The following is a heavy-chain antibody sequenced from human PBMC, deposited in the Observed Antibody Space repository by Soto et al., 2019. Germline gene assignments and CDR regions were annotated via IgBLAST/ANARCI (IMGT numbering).Heavy chain of an antibody. Sequence: GGSLRLSCVASGFTFENYAVSWVRQAPGKGLEWVSAISGSGGTTYYSDSVKGRFTISRDNSKNTVYLQMNDLRVEDAAEYFCAKDSWAIFGVPAGEYYAMDVWGQGTTVTVS. CDR2: ISGSGGTT. D-gene: IGHD3-3*01. CDR3: AKDSWAIFGVPAGEYYAMDV. CDR1: GFTFENYA. V-gene: IGHV3-23*01. J-gene: IGHJ6*02.